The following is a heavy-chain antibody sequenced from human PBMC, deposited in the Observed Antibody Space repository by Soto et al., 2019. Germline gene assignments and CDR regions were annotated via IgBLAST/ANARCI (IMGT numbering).Heavy chain of an antibody. Sequence: EVQLLESGGGLVQPGGSLRLSCVASGFSFSSYDMVWVRQAPGKGLEWVSVISARGGSSYFADTVKGRFTISRDNSKNLLSLEMNSLRADDTAIYFCAKGSIEYSASVDNWGQGTLVLVSS. V-gene: IGHV3-23*01. CDR1: GFSFSSYD. CDR2: ISARGGSS. D-gene: IGHD5-12*01. J-gene: IGHJ4*02. CDR3: AKGSIEYSASVDN.